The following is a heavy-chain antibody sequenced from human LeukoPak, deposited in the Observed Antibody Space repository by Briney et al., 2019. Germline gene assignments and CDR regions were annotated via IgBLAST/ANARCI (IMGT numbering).Heavy chain of an antibody. J-gene: IGHJ6*02. CDR3: AKRSGWYLGDYYGMDV. Sequence: GGSLRLSCAASGFTFSSYAMSGVRQAPGKGLEGVSAISGSGCSTYHADSVKGRFTISRDNSKNTLYLQMNSLRAEDTAVYYCAKRSGWYLGDYYGMDVWGQGTTVTVSS. CDR1: GFTFSSYA. D-gene: IGHD6-19*01. CDR2: ISGSGCST. V-gene: IGHV3-23*01.